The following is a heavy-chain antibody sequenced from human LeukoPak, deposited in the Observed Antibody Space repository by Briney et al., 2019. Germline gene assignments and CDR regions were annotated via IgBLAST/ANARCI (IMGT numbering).Heavy chain of an antibody. CDR1: GFTFSSYA. CDR2: MTHDGSDK. V-gene: IGHV3-7*01. Sequence: PGGSLRLSCAASGFTFSSYAMSWVRQAPGKGLEWVATMTHDGSDKYYLDSVNGRFTISRDSAKNSIYLQMNSLRVEDTATYYCAKGDLEYWGLGTLVTVSS. CDR3: AKGDLEY. J-gene: IGHJ4*02.